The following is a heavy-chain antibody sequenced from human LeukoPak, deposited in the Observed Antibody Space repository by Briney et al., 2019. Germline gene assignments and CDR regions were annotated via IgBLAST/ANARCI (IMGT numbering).Heavy chain of an antibody. J-gene: IGHJ2*01. CDR3: AKAPRRTFFFDL. V-gene: IGHV3-23*01. CDR2: ISGSGGST. D-gene: IGHD2/OR15-2a*01. CDR1: GFTFSSYA. Sequence: GGSLRLSCAASGFTFSSYAMSWVRQAPGKGLEWVSAISGSGGSTYYADSVKGRFTISRDNSKNTLYLQMNSLRAEDTVVYYCAKAPRRTFFFDLWGRGTLVTVSS.